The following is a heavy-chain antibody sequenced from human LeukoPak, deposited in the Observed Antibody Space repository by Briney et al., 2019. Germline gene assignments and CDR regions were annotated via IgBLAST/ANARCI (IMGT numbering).Heavy chain of an antibody. CDR2: IRGSGGGT. V-gene: IGHV3-23*01. D-gene: IGHD4-17*01. CDR1: GLRVGSYD. Sequence: GGSLSFSCAVSGLRVGSYDMSWVRQAPGKGPEWVSTIRGSGGGTHYADSVKGRFTISRDKSKNTLYLQMNGLRAEDSAVYYCAKVTVTTIIDYWGQGTLVTVSS. J-gene: IGHJ4*02. CDR3: AKVTVTTIIDY.